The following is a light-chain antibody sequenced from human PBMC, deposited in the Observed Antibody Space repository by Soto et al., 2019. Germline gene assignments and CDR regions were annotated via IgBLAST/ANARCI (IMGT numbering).Light chain of an antibody. Sequence: DIQMTQSPSTLSASVGDRVTITCRASQTISNWLAWYQQKPGKAPKLLIFDASSLDRGVPSRFSGSGSGTEFTLTISSLQPDDFATYFCQQYYSYSGTFGQGTKVDIK. CDR1: QTISNW. J-gene: IGKJ1*01. CDR3: QQYYSYSGT. V-gene: IGKV1-5*01. CDR2: DAS.